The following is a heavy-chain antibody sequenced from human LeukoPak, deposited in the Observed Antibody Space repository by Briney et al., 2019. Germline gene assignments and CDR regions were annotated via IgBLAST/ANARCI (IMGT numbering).Heavy chain of an antibody. Sequence: GESLKISCKGSGYSFTSYWIGWVRQMPGKGLEWMGIIYPGDSDIRYSPSFQGQVTISADKSISTAYLQWSSLKASDTAMYYCARRGDIVATLYYFDYWGQGTLVTVSS. D-gene: IGHD5-12*01. V-gene: IGHV5-51*01. CDR3: ARRGDIVATLYYFDY. J-gene: IGHJ4*02. CDR2: IYPGDSDI. CDR1: GYSFTSYW.